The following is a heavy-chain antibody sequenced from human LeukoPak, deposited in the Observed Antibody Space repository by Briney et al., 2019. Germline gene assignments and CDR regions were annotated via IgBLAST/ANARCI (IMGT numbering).Heavy chain of an antibody. V-gene: IGHV4-38-2*01. D-gene: IGHD6-13*01. Sequence: SETLSLTCAVSGYSISSDYYWGWIRQPPGKGLEWIGSIYYSGSTYYNPSLKSRVTISVDTSKNQFSLKLSSVAAADTAVYYCARRIAAADPYYFDYWGQGTLVTVSS. CDR3: ARRIAAADPYYFDY. CDR2: IYYSGST. J-gene: IGHJ4*02. CDR1: GYSISSDYY.